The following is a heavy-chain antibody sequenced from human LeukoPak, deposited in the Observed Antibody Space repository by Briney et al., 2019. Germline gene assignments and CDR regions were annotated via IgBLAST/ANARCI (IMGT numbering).Heavy chain of an antibody. V-gene: IGHV3-7*01. CDR3: ARRNSGTWWFFDS. Sequence: PGGSLRLSCEASRFTFSSYWMSWVRQAPGKGLEWVANIKDDGSQKNYIDSVKGRFTISRDNAKASLFLQMNSLSSEDTAVYYCARRNSGTWWFFDSWGQGTLVTVSS. D-gene: IGHD2-15*01. CDR1: RFTFSSYW. CDR2: IKDDGSQK. J-gene: IGHJ4*02.